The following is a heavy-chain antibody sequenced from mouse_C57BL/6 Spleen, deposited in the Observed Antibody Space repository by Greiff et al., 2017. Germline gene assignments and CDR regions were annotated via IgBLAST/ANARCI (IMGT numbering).Heavy chain of an antibody. D-gene: IGHD1-1*01. CDR3: ARGGSSDDYFDY. CDR1: GYAFTNYL. CDR2: INPGSGGT. J-gene: IGHJ2*01. Sequence: VQLQQSGAELVRPGTSVKVSCKASGYAFTNYLIEWVKQRPGQGLEWIGVINPGSGGTNYNEKFKGKATLTADKSSSTAYMQLSSLTSEDSAVYVCARGGSSDDYFDYWGQGTTLTVSS. V-gene: IGHV1-54*01.